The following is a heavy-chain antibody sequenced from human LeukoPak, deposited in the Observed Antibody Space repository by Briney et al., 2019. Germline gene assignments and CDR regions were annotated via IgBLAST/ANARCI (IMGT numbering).Heavy chain of an antibody. Sequence: ETLSLTCTVSGGSISSSSYYWGWIRQPPGKGLEWVSAISGSGDSTYYADSVKGRFTISRDNSKNTLYLQMNSLRAEDTAVYYCARRIQWLGSSSYFDYWGQGTLVTVSS. CDR3: ARRIQWLGSSSYFDY. J-gene: IGHJ4*02. CDR1: GGSISSSSYY. D-gene: IGHD6-19*01. V-gene: IGHV3-23*01. CDR2: ISGSGDST.